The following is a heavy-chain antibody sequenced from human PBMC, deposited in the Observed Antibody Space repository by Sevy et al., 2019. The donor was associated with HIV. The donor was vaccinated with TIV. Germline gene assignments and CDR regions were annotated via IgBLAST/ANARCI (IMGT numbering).Heavy chain of an antibody. D-gene: IGHD6-13*01. CDR2: IGTSGET. V-gene: IGHV3-13*01. CDR1: GFTFSNYV. Sequence: GGSLRLSCAASGFTFSNYVMHWVRQTAEGLEWVSAIGTSGETYYPDSVKGRLTISREDGKNSLYLQMDSLRVGDTAVYYCTRGAAAGTVNYWFDPWGQGTLVTVSS. J-gene: IGHJ5*02. CDR3: TRGAAAGTVNYWFDP.